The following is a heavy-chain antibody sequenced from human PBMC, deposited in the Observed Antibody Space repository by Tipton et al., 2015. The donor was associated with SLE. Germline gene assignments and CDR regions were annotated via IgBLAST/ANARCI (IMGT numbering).Heavy chain of an antibody. D-gene: IGHD2-2*01. CDR2: VSSSSAYI. CDR3: AREGVPAATDAFDI. V-gene: IGHV3-21*04. Sequence: SLRLSCAASGFTFSSYSINWVRQAPGKGLEWVSSVSSSSAYIYYADSVKGRFTISTDNAKNSLYLQMNSLRAEDTAVYYCAREGVPAATDAFDIWGQGTMVTVSS. J-gene: IGHJ3*02. CDR1: GFTFSSYS.